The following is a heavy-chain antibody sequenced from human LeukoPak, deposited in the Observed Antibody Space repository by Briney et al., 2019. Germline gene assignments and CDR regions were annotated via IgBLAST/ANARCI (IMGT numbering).Heavy chain of an antibody. V-gene: IGHV3-66*01. D-gene: IGHD5-24*01. CDR3: ASRDKGYYYGMDV. CDR2: LYSSDST. J-gene: IGHJ6*02. CDR1: GFTVRSNY. Sequence: GGSLRLSCAASGFTVRSNYMSWVRQAPGKGLEWVSLLYSSDSTYYADSVKGRFTISRDNSKNTLYRQMNSLRAEDTAVYYCASRDKGYYYGMDVWGQGTTVTVSS.